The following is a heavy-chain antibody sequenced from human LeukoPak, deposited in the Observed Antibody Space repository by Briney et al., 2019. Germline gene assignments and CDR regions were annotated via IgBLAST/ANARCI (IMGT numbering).Heavy chain of an antibody. CDR3: ALRSGYDYDY. CDR1: GFSFTNYC. V-gene: IGHV5-51*01. Sequence: GESLKISCEASGFSFTNYCIGRVRQMPGKGLEWMGIICPGDSDTRYSPSFQGQVTISADKSISTAYLQWSSLKASDTAMYYCALRSGYDYDYWGQGTLVTVSS. D-gene: IGHD5-12*01. J-gene: IGHJ4*02. CDR2: ICPGDSDT.